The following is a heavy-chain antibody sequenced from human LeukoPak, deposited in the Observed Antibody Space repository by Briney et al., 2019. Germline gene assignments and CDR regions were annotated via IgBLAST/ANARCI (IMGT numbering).Heavy chain of an antibody. CDR3: ARDLATTAAAGTSSVN. Sequence: PGGSLRLSCAASGFIFSSYTMNWVRQAPGKGLQWVSSISRSSVSIYYADSVKGRFTISRDNAKNSLYLQMDSLRAEDTAVYYCARDLATTAAAGTSSVNWGQGTLVTVSS. J-gene: IGHJ4*02. CDR1: GFIFSSYT. CDR2: ISRSSVSI. D-gene: IGHD6-13*01. V-gene: IGHV3-21*01.